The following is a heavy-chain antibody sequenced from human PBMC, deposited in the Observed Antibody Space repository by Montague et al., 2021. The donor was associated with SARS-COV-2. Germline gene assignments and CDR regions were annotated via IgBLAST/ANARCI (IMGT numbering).Heavy chain of an antibody. V-gene: IGHV4-59*01. J-gene: IGHJ4*02. Sequence: SETRSLTSTVSGGSISRYFWNWIRQTPGKGLEWMGYVHDIESSIYNPSLQSRITILLDTPKNQFSLRLNAVTAADTAVYYCARVTLGGRDGRTRQYDGLDSWGQGILVTVSS. CDR1: GGSISRYF. D-gene: IGHD3-16*01. CDR2: VHDIESS. CDR3: ARVTLGGRDGRTRQYDGLDS.